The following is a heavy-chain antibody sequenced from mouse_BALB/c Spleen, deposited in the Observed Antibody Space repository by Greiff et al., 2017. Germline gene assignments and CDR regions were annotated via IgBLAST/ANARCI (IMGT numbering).Heavy chain of an antibody. J-gene: IGHJ3*01. D-gene: IGHD2-1*01. Sequence: EVQLVESGGGLVKPGGSLKLSCAASGFAFSSYDMSWVRQTPEKRLEWVAYISSGGGSTYYPDTVKGRFTISRDNAKNTLYLQMSSLKSEDTAMYYCARHEDYGILWFAYWGQGTLVTVSA. CDR2: ISSGGGST. CDR3: ARHEDYGILWFAY. CDR1: GFAFSSYD. V-gene: IGHV5-12-1*01.